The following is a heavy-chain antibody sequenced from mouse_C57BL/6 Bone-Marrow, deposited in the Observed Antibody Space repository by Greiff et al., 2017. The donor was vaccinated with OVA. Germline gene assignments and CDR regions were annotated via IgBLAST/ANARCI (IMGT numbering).Heavy chain of an antibody. CDR1: GYTFTDYE. CDR2: IDPETGGT. Sequence: VKLQQSGAELVRPGASVTLSCKASGYTFTDYEMHWVKQTPVHGLEWIGAIDPETGGTAYNQKFKGKAILTADKSSSTAYMELRSLTSEDSAVYYCTRLVLRRYFDVWGTGTTVTVSS. J-gene: IGHJ1*03. D-gene: IGHD1-1*01. V-gene: IGHV1-15*01. CDR3: TRLVLRRYFDV.